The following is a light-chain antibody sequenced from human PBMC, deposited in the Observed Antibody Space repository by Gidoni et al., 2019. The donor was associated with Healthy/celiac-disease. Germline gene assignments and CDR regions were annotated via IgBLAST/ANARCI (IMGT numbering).Light chain of an antibody. CDR2: DAS. Sequence: DIQRTQPPSSLSAPVGDRVTITCQASKDISNYLDWDQQKPGKAPKLLIYDASNLETGVPSRFSGSGSGTDFTVTISSLQPEDIATYYCQQYDNHPLTFXRXTKVEIK. CDR3: QQYDNHPLT. CDR1: KDISNY. J-gene: IGKJ4*01. V-gene: IGKV1-33*01.